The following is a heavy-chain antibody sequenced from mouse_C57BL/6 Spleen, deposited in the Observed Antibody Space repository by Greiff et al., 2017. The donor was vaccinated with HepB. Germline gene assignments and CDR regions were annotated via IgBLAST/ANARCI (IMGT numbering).Heavy chain of an antibody. CDR2: ISSGGSYT. V-gene: IGHV5-6*02. CDR1: GFTFSSYG. J-gene: IGHJ3*01. CDR3: ARHGATVVERDFAY. D-gene: IGHD1-1*01. Sequence: DVMLVESGGDLVKPGGSLKLSCAASGFTFSSYGMSWVRQTPDKRLEWVATISSGGSYTYYPDSVKGRSTISRDNAKNTLYLQMSSLKSEDTAMYYCARHGATVVERDFAYWGQGTLVTVSA.